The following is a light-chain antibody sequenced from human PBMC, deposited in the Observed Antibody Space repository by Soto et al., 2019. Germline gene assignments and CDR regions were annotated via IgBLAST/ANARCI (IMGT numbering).Light chain of an antibody. CDR2: DVS. CDR3: SSYTSSSTRV. V-gene: IGLV2-14*01. J-gene: IGLJ1*01. Sequence: SALTQPASVSGSPGQSITISCTGTSSDVGGYNYISWYQQHPGKAPKLMIYDVSNRPSGVSSRFSGSKSGNTASLTISGLQAEDEADYYCSSYTSSSTRVFGTGTKLTVL. CDR1: SSDVGGYNY.